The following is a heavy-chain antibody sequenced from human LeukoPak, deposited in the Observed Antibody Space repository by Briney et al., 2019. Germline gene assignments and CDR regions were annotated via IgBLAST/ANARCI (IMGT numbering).Heavy chain of an antibody. Sequence: PGRSLRLSCAASGFTFSSYGMHWVRHAPGKGLEWVAVIWYDGSNKYYADSVKGRFTISRDNSKNTLYLQMNSLRAEDTAVYYCARGPSRRYDILNVFDYWGQGTLVTVSS. CDR2: IWYDGSNK. D-gene: IGHD3-9*01. V-gene: IGHV3-33*01. CDR1: GFTFSSYG. J-gene: IGHJ4*02. CDR3: ARGPSRRYDILNVFDY.